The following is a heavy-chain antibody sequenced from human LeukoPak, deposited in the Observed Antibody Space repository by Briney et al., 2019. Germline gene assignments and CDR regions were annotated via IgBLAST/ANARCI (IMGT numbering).Heavy chain of an antibody. Sequence: SETLSLTCAVYGGSFSGYYWSWIRQPPGKGLEWIGEIYHSGSTNYNPSLKSRVTISVDKSKNQFSLKLSSVTAADTAVYYCARGRQWRGGVYFQHWGQGTLVTVSS. CDR3: ARGRQWRGGVYFQH. CDR2: IYHSGST. CDR1: GGSFSGYY. J-gene: IGHJ1*01. V-gene: IGHV4-34*01. D-gene: IGHD6-19*01.